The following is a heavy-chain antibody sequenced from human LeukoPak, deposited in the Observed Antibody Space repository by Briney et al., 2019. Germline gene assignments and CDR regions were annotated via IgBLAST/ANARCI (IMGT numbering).Heavy chain of an antibody. CDR3: AKTYYYGSGSPADAFDV. V-gene: IGHV5-51*01. J-gene: IGHJ3*01. CDR1: GYTFTDYW. CDR2: IYPDDSDT. Sequence: GESLKISCKASGYTFTDYWIGWVRQMPGKGLEWMGSIYPDDSDTRYSPSFQGQVTISADKSISTAYLQWSSLKASDTAMYYCAKTYYYGSGSPADAFDVWGQGTVVTISS. D-gene: IGHD3-10*01.